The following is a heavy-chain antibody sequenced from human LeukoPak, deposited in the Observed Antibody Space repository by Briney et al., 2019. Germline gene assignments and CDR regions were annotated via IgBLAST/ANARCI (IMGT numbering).Heavy chain of an antibody. J-gene: IGHJ6*02. Sequence: ASVKVSCQASRYTFPSYLISWVRQAPGQGVEWLGCIRDYNGKTNYPQRLQGRVTLTTDTSTSTAYMKLRSLRSDDSAVYYCARDSLTLFGVVIIAPFNYFYYSGIDVWGQGTTVTVSS. D-gene: IGHD3-3*01. CDR2: IRDYNGKT. V-gene: IGHV1-18*01. CDR1: RYTFPSYL. CDR3: ARDSLTLFGVVIIAPFNYFYYSGIDV.